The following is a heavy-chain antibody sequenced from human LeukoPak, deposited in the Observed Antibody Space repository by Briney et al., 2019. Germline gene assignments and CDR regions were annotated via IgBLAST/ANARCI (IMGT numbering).Heavy chain of an antibody. CDR1: GGSISSGGYY. CDR3: ARDRSGTMAYYFGMDV. Sequence: PSETLSLTCTVSGGSISSGGYYWSWIRQHPGKGLEWIGYIYYSGSTYYNPSLKSRVTMSLDTSKNQFSLKLSSVTAADTAVYYCARDRSGTMAYYFGMDVWGQGTTVTVSS. CDR2: IYYSGST. J-gene: IGHJ6*02. D-gene: IGHD1-7*01. V-gene: IGHV4-61*08.